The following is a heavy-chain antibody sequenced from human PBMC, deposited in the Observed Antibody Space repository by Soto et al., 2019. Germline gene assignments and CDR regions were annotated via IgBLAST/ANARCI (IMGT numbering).Heavy chain of an antibody. CDR3: VHLKPPTITARPGMDV. CDR2: IIPLFATT. V-gene: IGHV1-69*13. Sequence: SVKVSCKASGGTFRKYAISWVRQAPGQGLEWMGGIIPLFATTNYAQKFQGRVTITADESTSTAYMELISLRSDDTAVYYCVHLKPPTITARPGMDVWGQGTKVTVYS. CDR1: GGTFRKYA. D-gene: IGHD6-6*01. J-gene: IGHJ6*02.